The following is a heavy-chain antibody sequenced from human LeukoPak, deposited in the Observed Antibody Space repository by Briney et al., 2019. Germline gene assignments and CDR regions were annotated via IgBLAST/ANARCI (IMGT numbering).Heavy chain of an antibody. D-gene: IGHD3-22*01. CDR2: IYSSGSA. Sequence: PETLSLTCTVSGASINNNFWTWIRQPPGKGLEWIGYIYSSGSANYNPSLKSRVIISGDTSKNQISLNLTSVTAADTAVYFCARHRDYYDTWGHGTLVTVSS. CDR3: ARHRDYYDT. V-gene: IGHV4-59*08. CDR1: GASINNNF. J-gene: IGHJ4*01.